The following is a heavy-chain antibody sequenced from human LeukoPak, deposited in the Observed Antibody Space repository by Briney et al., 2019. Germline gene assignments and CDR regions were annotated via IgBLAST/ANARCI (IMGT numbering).Heavy chain of an antibody. J-gene: IGHJ4*02. CDR2: ISSSSSYT. CDR1: GFTFSDYY. CDR3: AREGEDCSSTSCYSGYLDY. D-gene: IGHD2-2*02. V-gene: IGHV3-11*06. Sequence: GGSLRLSCAASGFTFSDYYMSWIRQAPGKGLEWVSYISSSSSYTNYADSVKGRFTISRDNAKNSLYLQMNSLRAEDTAVYYCAREGEDCSSTSCYSGYLDYWGQGTLVTVSS.